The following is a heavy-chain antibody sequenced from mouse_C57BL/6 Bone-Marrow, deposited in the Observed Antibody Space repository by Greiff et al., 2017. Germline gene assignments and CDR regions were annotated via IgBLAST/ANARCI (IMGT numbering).Heavy chain of an antibody. Sequence: VKLQESGPGLVQPSQSLSITCTVSGFSLTSYGVHWVRQSPGKGLEWLGVIWSGGSTDYNAAFISRLSISKDNSKSQVFFKMNSLQADDTAIYYCARGEDYDEVFAYWGQGTLVTVSA. V-gene: IGHV2-2*01. CDR1: GFSLTSYG. J-gene: IGHJ3*01. CDR3: ARGEDYDEVFAY. CDR2: IWSGGST. D-gene: IGHD2-4*01.